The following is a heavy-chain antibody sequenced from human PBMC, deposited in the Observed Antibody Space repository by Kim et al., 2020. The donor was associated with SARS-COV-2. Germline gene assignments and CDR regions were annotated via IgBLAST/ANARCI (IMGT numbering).Heavy chain of an antibody. CDR1: GFTFSTYG. J-gene: IGHJ4*02. V-gene: IGHV3-74*01. CDR2: INSDGSST. CDR3: ARDYGFDY. D-gene: IGHD3-10*01. Sequence: GGSLRLSCAASGFTFSTYGMDWVRQAPGKGLMWVARINSDGSSTSYADSVKGRFTISRDNVKNTLYLQMNSLRAEDTAVYYCARDYGFDYWGQGALVTVSS.